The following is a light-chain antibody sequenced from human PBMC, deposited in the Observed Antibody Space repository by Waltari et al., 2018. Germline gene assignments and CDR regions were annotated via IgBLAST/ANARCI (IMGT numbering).Light chain of an antibody. V-gene: IGKV3-11*02. J-gene: IGKJ2*01. CDR2: DAS. CDR3: QHRRNWPPYT. Sequence: EIVLTQSPATLSLSPGERATLSCRASESIGIYLTWYQQKPGQAPRLLIYDASNRATGIPARFSGGGSGRDFTLTINSLEPEDFTVYYCQHRRNWPPYTFGQGTKLEIK. CDR1: ESIGIY.